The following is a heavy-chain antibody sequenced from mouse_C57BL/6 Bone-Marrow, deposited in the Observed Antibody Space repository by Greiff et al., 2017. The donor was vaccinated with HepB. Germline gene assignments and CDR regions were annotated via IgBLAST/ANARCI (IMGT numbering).Heavy chain of an antibody. J-gene: IGHJ4*01. V-gene: IGHV2-5*01. CDR1: GFSLTSYG. CDR2: IWRGGST. Sequence: VQVVESGPGLVQPSQSLSITCTVSGFSLTSYGVHWVRQSPGKGLEWLGVIWRGGSTDYNAAFMSRLSITKDNSKSQVFFKVNSLQADDTAIYYCAKKGGERGAMDYWGQGTSVTVSS. D-gene: IGHD2-13*01. CDR3: AKKGGERGAMDY.